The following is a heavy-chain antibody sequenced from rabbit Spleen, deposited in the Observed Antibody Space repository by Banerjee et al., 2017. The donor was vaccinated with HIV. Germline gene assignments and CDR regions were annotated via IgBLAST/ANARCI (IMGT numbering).Heavy chain of an antibody. CDR2: AYAGSSGST. V-gene: IGHV1S40*01. Sequence: QSLEESGGGLVKPGASLTLTCKASGFSFNSGYDMCWVRQAPGKGLEWVACAYAGSSGSTYSATWAKGRFTISKTSSTTVTLQMTSLTAADTATYFCARDLPGVIGWNFGWWGPGTLVT. J-gene: IGHJ6*01. CDR1: GFSFNSGYD. D-gene: IGHD4-1*01. CDR3: ARDLPGVIGWNFGW.